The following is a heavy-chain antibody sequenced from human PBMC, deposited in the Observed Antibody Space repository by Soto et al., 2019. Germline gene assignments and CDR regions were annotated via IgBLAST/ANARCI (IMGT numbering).Heavy chain of an antibody. Sequence: PSETLSLTCTVPGGSISSYYWSWIRQPPEKGLEWIGYIYYSGSTNYNPSLKSRVTISVDTSKNQFSLKLSSVTAADTAVYYCARMAAGSDYYYGMDVWGQGTTVTVSS. D-gene: IGHD6-13*01. V-gene: IGHV4-59*01. J-gene: IGHJ6*02. CDR1: GGSISSYY. CDR3: ARMAAGSDYYYGMDV. CDR2: IYYSGST.